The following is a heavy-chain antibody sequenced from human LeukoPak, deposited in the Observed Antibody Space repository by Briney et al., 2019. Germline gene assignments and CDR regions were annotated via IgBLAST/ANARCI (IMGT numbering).Heavy chain of an antibody. D-gene: IGHD3-16*02. CDR3: AREGVWGSYRFDY. CDR1: GGTFSSYA. V-gene: IGHV1-69*05. J-gene: IGHJ4*02. Sequence: SVKVPCKASGGTFSSYAISWVRQAPGQGLEWMGGIIPIFGTANYAQKFQGRVTITTDESTSTAYMELSSLRSEDTAVYYCAREGVWGSYRFDYWGQGTLVTVSS. CDR2: IIPIFGTA.